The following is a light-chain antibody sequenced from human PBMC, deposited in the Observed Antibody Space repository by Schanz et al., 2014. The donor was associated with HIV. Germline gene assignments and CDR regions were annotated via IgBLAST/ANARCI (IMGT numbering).Light chain of an antibody. CDR2: GAS. CDR3: QLYGTPPWT. V-gene: IGKV3-20*01. Sequence: EIVLTQSPATLSLSPGERATLSCRASQSVSSYLAWYQQKPGQAPRLLIYGASRRASGIPDRFSGSGSGTDFTLTISRVEPEDYAVYYCQLYGTPPWTFGQGTRVEVK. CDR1: QSVSSY. J-gene: IGKJ1*01.